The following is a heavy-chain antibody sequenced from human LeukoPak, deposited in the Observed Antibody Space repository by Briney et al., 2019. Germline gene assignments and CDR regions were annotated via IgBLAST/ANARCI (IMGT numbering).Heavy chain of an antibody. J-gene: IGHJ4*02. CDR1: GFTVSSNY. CDR3: AKDNPPSSFFDY. Sequence: GRSLRLSCAASGFTVSSNYMSWVRQAPGKGLEWVSVIYSGGSTYYADSVKGRFTISRDNSKNTLYLQMNSLRAEDTAVYYCAKDNPPSSFFDYWGQGTLVTVSS. CDR2: IYSGGST. D-gene: IGHD1-14*01. V-gene: IGHV3-53*01.